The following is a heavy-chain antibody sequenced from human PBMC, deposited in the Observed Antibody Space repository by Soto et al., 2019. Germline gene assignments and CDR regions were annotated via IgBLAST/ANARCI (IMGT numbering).Heavy chain of an antibody. CDR1: GGSISSSSYY. V-gene: IGHV4-39*01. Sequence: SETLSLTCTVSGGSISSSSYYWGWIRQPPGKGLEWIGSIYYSGSTYYNPSLKSRVTISVDTSKNQFSLKPSSVTAADTAVYYCARLRGYSYGLNWFDPWGQGTLVTVSS. CDR3: ARLRGYSYGLNWFDP. CDR2: IYYSGST. D-gene: IGHD5-18*01. J-gene: IGHJ5*02.